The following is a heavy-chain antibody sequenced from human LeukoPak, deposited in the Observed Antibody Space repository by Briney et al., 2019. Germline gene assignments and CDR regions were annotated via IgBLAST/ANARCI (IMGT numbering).Heavy chain of an antibody. Sequence: PERSLRLSCAASGFTFSNYGMHWVRQAPGKGLGWVAVIWYDGSNKYYADSVKGRFTISRDNSKNTLYLQMNSLRAEDTAVYYCAREWDPTVVVPDAIGYWGQGTLVTVSS. J-gene: IGHJ4*02. CDR2: IWYDGSNK. CDR3: AREWDPTVVVPDAIGY. V-gene: IGHV3-33*01. D-gene: IGHD2-2*01. CDR1: GFTFSNYG.